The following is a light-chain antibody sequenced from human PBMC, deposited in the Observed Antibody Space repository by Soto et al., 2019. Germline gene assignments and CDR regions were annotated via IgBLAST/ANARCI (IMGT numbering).Light chain of an antibody. J-gene: IGKJ1*01. CDR2: DAS. Sequence: EIVLTQSPATLSLSPGKRATVSCGASQSVSSSYLAWYQQKPGLAPRLLIYDASSRAPGIPDRFSGSGSATDFTLTISRLEPEDFAVYYCQQYGSSPRTFGQGTKVEIK. V-gene: IGKV3D-20*01. CDR3: QQYGSSPRT. CDR1: QSVSSSY.